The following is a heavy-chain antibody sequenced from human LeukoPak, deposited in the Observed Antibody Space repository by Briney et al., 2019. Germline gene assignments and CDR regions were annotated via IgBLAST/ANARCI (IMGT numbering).Heavy chain of an antibody. Sequence: PSETLSLTCAVYGGSLSGYYWSWIRQPPGKGLEWIGEINHSGSTNYNPSLKSRVTISVDTSKNQFSLKLSSVTAADTAVYYCARHGRDGSGFDPWGQGTLVTVSS. J-gene: IGHJ5*02. CDR1: GGSLSGYY. CDR3: ARHGRDGSGFDP. CDR2: INHSGST. V-gene: IGHV4-34*01. D-gene: IGHD3-10*01.